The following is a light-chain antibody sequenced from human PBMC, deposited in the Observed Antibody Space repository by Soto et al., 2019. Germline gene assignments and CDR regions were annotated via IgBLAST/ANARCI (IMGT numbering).Light chain of an antibody. Sequence: EIVLTQSPGTLSLSQGERAILSCRSSQSISINLAWYQQKPGQAPRLLIYAASNRATGVPARFSGSWSGTEFTLTISSLQSEDFAVYYCQQYNNWITFGQGTRLEI. CDR2: AAS. CDR1: QSISIN. J-gene: IGKJ5*01. CDR3: QQYNNWIT. V-gene: IGKV3-15*01.